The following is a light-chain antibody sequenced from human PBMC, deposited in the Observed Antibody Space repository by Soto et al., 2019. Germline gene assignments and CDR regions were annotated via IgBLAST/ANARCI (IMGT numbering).Light chain of an antibody. CDR3: QQVNSYPLT. CDR1: QGISTY. J-gene: IGKJ4*01. CDR2: GAS. V-gene: IGKV1-9*01. Sequence: DIQLTLSPSFLSASVGDRVAMTGRASQGISTYLVWYQQKPGKAPKILIYGASTLQSGVPSRFSGSGSGTEFTLTISSLQPEDFATYYCQQVNSYPLTFGGGTKVDIK.